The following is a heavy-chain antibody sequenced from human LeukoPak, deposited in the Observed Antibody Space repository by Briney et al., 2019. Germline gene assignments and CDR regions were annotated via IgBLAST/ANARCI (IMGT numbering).Heavy chain of an antibody. D-gene: IGHD6-6*01. CDR3: ARGILEYSSSSPLDY. Sequence: PGGSLRLSCAASGFTFSDYSMNWVRQAPGKGLEWISYIGIDSGNTNYADSVKGRYTISGDKAKNSLYLQMNSLRAEDTAVYYCARGILEYSSSSPLDYWGQGTLVTVSS. CDR1: GFTFSDYS. J-gene: IGHJ4*02. CDR2: IGIDSGNT. V-gene: IGHV3-48*01.